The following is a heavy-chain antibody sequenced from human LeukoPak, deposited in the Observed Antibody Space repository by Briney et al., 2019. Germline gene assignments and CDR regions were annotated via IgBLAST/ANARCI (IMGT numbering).Heavy chain of an antibody. D-gene: IGHD5-24*01. CDR3: AKDPFARYNKGYTFDY. CDR1: GFTFSNYG. V-gene: IGHV3-30*18. J-gene: IGHJ4*02. CDR2: ISYDGKNK. Sequence: PGGSLRLSCAASGFTFSNYGMHWVRQAPGKGLEWVAVISYDGKNKEYSDSVKGRFTISRDNSKNTVSPEMNSLRGEDTAVYYCAKDPFARYNKGYTFDYWGQGILVSVSS.